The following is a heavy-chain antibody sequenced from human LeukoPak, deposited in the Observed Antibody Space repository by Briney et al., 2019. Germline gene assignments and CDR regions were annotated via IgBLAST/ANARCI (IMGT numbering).Heavy chain of an antibody. CDR1: GGSISSGDYY. D-gene: IGHD3-10*01. CDR3: ARDWTMVRGVPHT. J-gene: IGHJ4*02. Sequence: LSLTCTVSGGSISSGDYYWSWVRQAPGKGLEWVSVIYSGGSTYYADSVKGRFTISRDNSKNTLYPQMNSLRAEDTAVYYCARDWTMVRGVPHTWGQGTLVTVSS. V-gene: IGHV3-53*05. CDR2: IYSGGST.